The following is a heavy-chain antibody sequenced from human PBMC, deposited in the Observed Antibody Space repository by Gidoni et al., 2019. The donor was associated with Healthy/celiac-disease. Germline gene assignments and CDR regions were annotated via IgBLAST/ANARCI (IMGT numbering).Heavy chain of an antibody. CDR1: GGTFSSYA. Sequence: QVQLVQSGAEVKKPGSSVKVSCKASGGTFSSYAIRWVRQAPGQGLEWMGGIIPIFGTANYAQKFQGRVTITAEESTSTAYKEMSSLRSEDTAVHYWARVEGYSSGLFDPWGQGTLVNVSS. D-gene: IGHD6-19*01. CDR3: ARVEGYSSGLFDP. V-gene: IGHV1-69*01. CDR2: IIPIFGTA. J-gene: IGHJ5*02.